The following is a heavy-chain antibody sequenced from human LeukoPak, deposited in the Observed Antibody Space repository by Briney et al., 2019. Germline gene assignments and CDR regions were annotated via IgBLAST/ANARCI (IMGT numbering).Heavy chain of an antibody. CDR1: GFTFSSYG. Sequence: PGRSLRLSCAASGFTFSSYGMHWVRQAPGKGLEWVAVISYDGSNKYYADSVKGRFTISRDNSKNTLYLQMNSLRAEDTAVYYCARGSSSSWYFDYWGQGTLVTVSS. J-gene: IGHJ4*02. V-gene: IGHV3-30*03. CDR3: ARGSSSSWYFDY. CDR2: ISYDGSNK. D-gene: IGHD6-13*01.